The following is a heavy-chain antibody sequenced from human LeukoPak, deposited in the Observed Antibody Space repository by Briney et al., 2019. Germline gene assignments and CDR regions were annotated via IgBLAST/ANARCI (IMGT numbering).Heavy chain of an antibody. Sequence: PGGSLRLSCAASGFTFSSYSMNWVRQAPGKGLEWVSSISSSSSYIYYADSVKGRFTISRDNAKNSLYLQMNSLRAEDTAVYYCASLGSQDFDYWGQGTLVTVSS. J-gene: IGHJ4*02. D-gene: IGHD1-26*01. V-gene: IGHV3-21*01. CDR1: GFTFSSYS. CDR2: ISSSSSYI. CDR3: ASLGSQDFDY.